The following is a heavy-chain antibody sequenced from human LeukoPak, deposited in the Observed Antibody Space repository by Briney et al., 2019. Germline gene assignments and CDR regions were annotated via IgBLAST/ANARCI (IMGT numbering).Heavy chain of an antibody. J-gene: IGHJ4*02. V-gene: IGHV4-61*02. CDR1: GGSISSGGYY. CDR3: ARGMGSSDLDY. D-gene: IGHD6-13*01. Sequence: SETLSLTCTVSGGSISSGGYYWSWIRQPAGKGLEWIGRIYTSGSTNYNPSLKSRVTISVDTSKNQFSLKLSSVTAADTAVYYCARGMGSSDLDYWGQGTLVTVSS. CDR2: IYTSGST.